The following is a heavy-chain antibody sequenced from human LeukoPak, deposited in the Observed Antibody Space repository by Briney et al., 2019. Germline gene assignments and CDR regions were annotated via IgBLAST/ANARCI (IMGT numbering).Heavy chain of an antibody. D-gene: IGHD2-2*01. V-gene: IGHV1-18*01. CDR1: GYTFTSYG. J-gene: IGHJ6*02. CDR3: ASDLGHCSSTSCYEKYYGMDV. CDR2: ISAYNGNT. Sequence: ASVKVSCKASGYTFTSYGISWVRQAPGQGLEWMGWISAYNGNTNYAQKLQGRVTMATDTSTSTAYMELRSLRSDDTAVYYCASDLGHCSSTSCYEKYYGMDVWGQGTTVTVSS.